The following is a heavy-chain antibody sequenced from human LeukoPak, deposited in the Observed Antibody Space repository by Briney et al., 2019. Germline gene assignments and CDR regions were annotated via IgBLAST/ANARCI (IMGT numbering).Heavy chain of an antibody. Sequence: SQTLSLTCTVSGGSISSGSYYWSWIRQPAGKGLEWIGRIYTSGSTNYNPSLKSRVTISVDTSKNQFSLKLSSVTAADTAVYYCASHPVDFWREYYFDYWGQGTLVTVSS. J-gene: IGHJ4*02. CDR2: IYTSGST. CDR1: GGSISSGSYY. D-gene: IGHD3-3*01. CDR3: ASHPVDFWREYYFDY. V-gene: IGHV4-61*02.